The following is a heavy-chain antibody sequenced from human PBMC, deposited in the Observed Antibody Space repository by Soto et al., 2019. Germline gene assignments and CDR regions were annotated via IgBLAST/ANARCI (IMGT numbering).Heavy chain of an antibody. Sequence: GGSLRLSCAASGFTFDDYAMHWVRQAPGKGLEWVSGISWNSGSIGYADSVKGRFTISRDNAKNSLYLQMNSLRAEDTALYYCAKGVAGDPRNSDAFDIWGQGTMVTVSS. D-gene: IGHD7-27*01. CDR3: AKGVAGDPRNSDAFDI. J-gene: IGHJ3*02. CDR2: ISWNSGSI. V-gene: IGHV3-9*01. CDR1: GFTFDDYA.